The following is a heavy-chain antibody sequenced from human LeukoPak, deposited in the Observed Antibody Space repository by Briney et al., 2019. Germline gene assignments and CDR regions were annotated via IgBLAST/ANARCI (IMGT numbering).Heavy chain of an antibody. CDR3: ARDSRSYYYGSGSSVLDP. CDR2: ISSSGSTI. CDR1: GFTFSSYE. D-gene: IGHD3-10*01. V-gene: IGHV3-48*03. Sequence: GGSLRLSCAASGFTFSSYEMNWVRQAPGKGLEWVSYISSSGSTIYYADSVKGRFTISRDNAKNSLYLQMNSLRAEDTAVYYCARDSRSYYYGSGSSVLDPWGQGTLVTVSS. J-gene: IGHJ5*02.